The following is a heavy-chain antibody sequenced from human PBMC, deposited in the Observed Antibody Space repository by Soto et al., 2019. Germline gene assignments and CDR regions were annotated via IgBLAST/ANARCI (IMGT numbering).Heavy chain of an antibody. J-gene: IGHJ4*02. D-gene: IGHD1-1*01. V-gene: IGHV3-33*03. Sequence: QVQVVESGGGEVQPGRSLRLSCAASGFTFSSYVMHWVRQAPGKGLEWVADVWYDGSKKYYADSVKGRFTISRDNSKNTVDLQMNNLRREATAVYLCANTLPGPTDYWGQGTRVTVSS. CDR1: GFTFSSYV. CDR2: VWYDGSKK. CDR3: ANTLPGPTDY.